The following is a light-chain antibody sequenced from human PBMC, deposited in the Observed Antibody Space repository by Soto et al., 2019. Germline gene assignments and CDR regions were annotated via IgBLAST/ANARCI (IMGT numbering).Light chain of an antibody. V-gene: IGKV1-39*01. CDR3: QQSHSGPLT. J-gene: IGKJ4*01. CDR2: AAS. CDR1: QSISSH. Sequence: QMTPSPSSLFASVGDRVTITCRASQSISSHLIWYQQKVGQTPRILIYAASTLQSEIPPRFSGSGSGTEFTLTISGLHREDFATYYCQQSHSGPLTFGGGTKIQI.